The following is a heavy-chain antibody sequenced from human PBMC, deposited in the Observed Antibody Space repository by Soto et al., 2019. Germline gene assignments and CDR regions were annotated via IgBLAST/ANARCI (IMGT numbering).Heavy chain of an antibody. V-gene: IGHV1-69*06. D-gene: IGHD6-13*01. CDR1: GGTFSSYA. J-gene: IGHJ6*02. CDR2: IIPIFGAA. CDR3: ARERSSSWYNHFYGFDV. Sequence: QVQLVQSGAEVEKPGSSVKVSCKTSGGTFSSYAISWVRQAPGQGLEWMGGIIPIFGAANSAQKFQGRVTITADKSTSTVSMELSRLRSEDTALYYCARERSSSWYNHFYGFDVWGQGTTVTVSS.